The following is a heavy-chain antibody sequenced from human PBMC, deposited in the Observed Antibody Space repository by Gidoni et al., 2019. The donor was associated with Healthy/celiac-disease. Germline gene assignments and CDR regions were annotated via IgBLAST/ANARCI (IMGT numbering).Heavy chain of an antibody. J-gene: IGHJ4*02. V-gene: IGHV3-49*05. Sequence: EVQLVESGGGLVKPVRSLRLSCTASGFTFGDYAMSWFRQAPGKGLEWVGFIRSKAYGGTKEYAASVKGRFTISRDDSKSIAYLQMNSLKTEDTAVYYCTRVLIAAAGTNYWGQGTLVTVSS. CDR1: GFTFGDYA. CDR3: TRVLIAAAGTNY. CDR2: IRSKAYGGTK. D-gene: IGHD6-13*01.